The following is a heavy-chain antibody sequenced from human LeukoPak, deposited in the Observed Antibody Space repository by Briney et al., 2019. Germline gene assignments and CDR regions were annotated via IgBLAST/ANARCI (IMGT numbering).Heavy chain of an antibody. J-gene: IGHJ5*02. D-gene: IGHD3-10*01. CDR3: ARDGSGSYYSRFDP. V-gene: IGHV4-4*07. CDR2: IYTSGST. CDR1: GGSISSYY. Sequence: SETLSLTCTVSGGSISSYYWSWIRQPAGKGLEWIGRIYTSGSTNYNPSLKSRVTMSVDTSKNQFSLKLSSVTAADTAVYYCARDGSGSYYSRFDPWSQGTLVTVSS.